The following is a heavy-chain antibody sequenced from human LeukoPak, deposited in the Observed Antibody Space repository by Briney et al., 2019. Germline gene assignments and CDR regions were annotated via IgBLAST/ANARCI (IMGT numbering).Heavy chain of an antibody. CDR2: ISSSSSYI. CDR3: AKVRWDNSGWYYLDS. V-gene: IGHV3-21*01. J-gene: IGHJ4*02. D-gene: IGHD6-19*01. Sequence: GGSLRLSCAASGFTFSSYNMNWVRQAPGEGLEWVSSISSSSSYIYYADSVKGRFTISRDNAKNSLFLQMNSLRAEDTAVYYCAKVRWDNSGWYYLDSWGQGTLVTVSS. CDR1: GFTFSSYN.